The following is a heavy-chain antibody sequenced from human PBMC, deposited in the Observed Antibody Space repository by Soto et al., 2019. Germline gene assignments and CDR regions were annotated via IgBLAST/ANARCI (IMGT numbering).Heavy chain of an antibody. D-gene: IGHD6-6*01. CDR3: ARSAKYSRNYYYYGMDV. CDR2: IIPIFGTA. Sequence: SVKVSCKASGGTFSSYAISWVRQAPGQGLEWMGGIIPIFGTANYAQKFQGRVTITADESTSTAYMELSSLRSEDTAVYYCARSAKYSRNYYYYGMDVWGQGTTVTAP. J-gene: IGHJ6*02. CDR1: GGTFSSYA. V-gene: IGHV1-69*13.